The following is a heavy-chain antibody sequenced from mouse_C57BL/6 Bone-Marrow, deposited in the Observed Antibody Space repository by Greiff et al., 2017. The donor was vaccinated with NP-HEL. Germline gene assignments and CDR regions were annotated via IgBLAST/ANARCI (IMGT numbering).Heavy chain of an antibody. CDR2: ISDGGSYT. D-gene: IGHD1-1*01. CDR1: GFTFSSYA. V-gene: IGHV5-4*01. CDR3: AREDYGSTFYFDY. J-gene: IGHJ2*01. Sequence: VQLKESGGGLVKPGGSLKLSCAASGFTFSSYAMSWVRQTPEKRLEWVATISDGGSYTYYPDNVQGRFTISRDNAKNNPYLQMSHLKSEDTAMYYCAREDYGSTFYFDYWGQGTTLTVSS.